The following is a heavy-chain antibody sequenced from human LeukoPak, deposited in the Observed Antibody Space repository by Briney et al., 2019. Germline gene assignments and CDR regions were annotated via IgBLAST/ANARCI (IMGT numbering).Heavy chain of an antibody. V-gene: IGHV5-51*01. J-gene: IGHJ4*02. CDR1: GYSFNNYW. D-gene: IGHD6-19*01. Sequence: GESLKISCKGSGYSFNNYWIGWVRQMPGKGLEWMGIIYPGDSGTRYSPSFQGQVTISADKSISTAYLQWSSLKASDTAMYYCARGQWLATHPFDYWGQGTLVTVSS. CDR2: IYPGDSGT. CDR3: ARGQWLATHPFDY.